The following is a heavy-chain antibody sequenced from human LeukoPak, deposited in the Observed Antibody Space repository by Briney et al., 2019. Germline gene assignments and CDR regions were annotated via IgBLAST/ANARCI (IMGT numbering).Heavy chain of an antibody. CDR1: GGTFSSYG. Sequence: ASVKVSCKTSGGTFSSYGISWVRQAPGQGLEWMGGIIPIFGAANYAQELQGRVTITADESTSTAYMELRSLRSDDTAVYYCARVPTRVGWFDPWGQGTLVTVSS. D-gene: IGHD4-23*01. CDR3: ARVPTRVGWFDP. V-gene: IGHV1-69*13. CDR2: IIPIFGAA. J-gene: IGHJ5*02.